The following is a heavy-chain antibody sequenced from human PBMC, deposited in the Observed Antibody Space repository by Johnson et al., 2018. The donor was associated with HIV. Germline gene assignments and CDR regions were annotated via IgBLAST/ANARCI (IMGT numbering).Heavy chain of an antibody. V-gene: IGHV3-30*04. J-gene: IGHJ3*02. CDR3: SRATSGWSLGGAFDI. CDR1: GFTFSSYA. D-gene: IGHD6-19*01. CDR2: ISYDGSNK. Sequence: QVQLVESGGGLVQPGGSLRLSCAASGFTFSSYAMSWVRQAPGKGLEWVAVISYDGSNKYYADSVKGRFTISRDNSKNSLFLQMNSLRGEDTAVYYCSRATSGWSLGGAFDIWGQGTMVTVSS.